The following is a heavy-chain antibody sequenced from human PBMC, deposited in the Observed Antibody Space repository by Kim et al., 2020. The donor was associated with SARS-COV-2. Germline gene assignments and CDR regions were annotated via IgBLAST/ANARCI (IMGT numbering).Heavy chain of an antibody. CDR1: SDSISSYY. J-gene: IGHJ4*02. V-gene: IGHV4-59*01. CDR3: ARSEGRASWHQFDY. CDR2: IFHSGST. Sequence: SETLSLTCTVSSDSISSYYWSWIRQLPGKGLEWIGYIFHSGSTNYNPSLKSRVTISWDTSRNQFSRDLTSVSDADTAVYYCARSEGRASWHQFDYWGQGILVTVSS.